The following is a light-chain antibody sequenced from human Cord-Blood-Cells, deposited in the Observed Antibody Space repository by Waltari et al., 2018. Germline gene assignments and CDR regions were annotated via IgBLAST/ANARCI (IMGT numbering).Light chain of an antibody. CDR1: QSISSW. CDR3: QQYNSYLT. J-gene: IGKJ4*01. CDR2: DAS. V-gene: IGKV1-5*01. Sequence: DTQMTQSPSTLSPSVGARVTITCRASQSISSWLAWYQQKPGKAPKLLIYDASSLESGVPSRFSGSGSGTEFTLTISSLQPDDFATYYCQQYNSYLTFGGGTKVEIK.